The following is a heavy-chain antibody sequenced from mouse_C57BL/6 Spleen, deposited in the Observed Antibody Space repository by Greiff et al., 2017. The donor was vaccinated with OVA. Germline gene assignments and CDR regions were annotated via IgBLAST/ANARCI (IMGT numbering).Heavy chain of an antibody. Sequence: EVQLQESGPVLVKPGASVKMSCKASGYTFTDYYMNWVKQSHGKSLEWIGVINPYNGGTSYNQKFKGKATLTVDKSSSTAYMELNSLTSEDSAVYYCARGYYGSSYGGFAYWGQGTLVTVSA. CDR1: GYTFTDYY. CDR3: ARGYYGSSYGGFAY. D-gene: IGHD1-1*01. V-gene: IGHV1-19*01. J-gene: IGHJ3*01. CDR2: INPYNGGT.